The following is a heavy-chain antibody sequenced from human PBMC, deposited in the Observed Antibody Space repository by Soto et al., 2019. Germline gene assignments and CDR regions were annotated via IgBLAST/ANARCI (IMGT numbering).Heavy chain of an antibody. V-gene: IGHV1-18*01. CDR3: ARQAPPAVWGDAYDI. J-gene: IGHJ3*02. CDR1: GSTVSSFG. D-gene: IGHD6-6*01. Sequence: GASVKVSCKASGSTVSSFGIAWVRQAPGQGLEWMGWISGYNGNTTYAQKFQARVTMTINTSTRTAYMELTSLRSNDTAVYYCARQAPPAVWGDAYDIWGRGTMVTVSS. CDR2: ISGYNGNT.